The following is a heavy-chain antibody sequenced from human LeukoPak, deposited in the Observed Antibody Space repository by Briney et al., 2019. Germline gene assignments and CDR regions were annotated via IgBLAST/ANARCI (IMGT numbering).Heavy chain of an antibody. Sequence: GSLRLSCAASGFTFSSYWMSWVRQAPGKGLEWVANIKEDGSAKYYVDSVKGRFTISRDNAKNSLYLQMNNLSAEDTAVYYCVRDSPGYGAYDFDWGQGTLVTVS. D-gene: IGHD5-12*01. J-gene: IGHJ4*02. CDR1: GFTFSSYW. V-gene: IGHV3-7*01. CDR2: IKEDGSAK. CDR3: VRDSPGYGAYDFD.